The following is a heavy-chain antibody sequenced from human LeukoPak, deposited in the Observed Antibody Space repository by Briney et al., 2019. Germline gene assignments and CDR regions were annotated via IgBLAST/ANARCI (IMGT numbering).Heavy chain of an antibody. D-gene: IGHD1-14*01. CDR3: ARGPRYIFY. J-gene: IGHJ4*02. CDR1: GFIVSPNY. V-gene: IGHV3-53*01. Sequence: GGSLRLSCAASGFIVSPNYMTWVRQAPGKVLEWIAVIYIDGTTYYADSVKGRFTISRDQANNALYLPMNSLRDEDSAVYYCARGPRYIFYWGQGTQVSVSS. CDR2: IYIDGTT.